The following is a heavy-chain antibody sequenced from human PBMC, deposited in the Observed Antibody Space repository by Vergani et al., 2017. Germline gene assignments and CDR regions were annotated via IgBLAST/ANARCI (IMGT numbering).Heavy chain of an antibody. D-gene: IGHD5-12*01. CDR2: INHSVST. CDR3: AREGYLKSPYYYYYYGMDV. J-gene: IGHJ6*02. CDR1: GGSFSGYY. V-gene: IGHV4-34*01. Sequence: QVQLQQWGAGLLKPSETLSLTCAVYGGSFSGYYWSWIRQPPGKGLSWIGEINHSVSTNYNPSLNSRVTISVDTSKNQFSLKLSAVTAADTAVYYCAREGYLKSPYYYYYYGMDVWGQGTTVTVSS.